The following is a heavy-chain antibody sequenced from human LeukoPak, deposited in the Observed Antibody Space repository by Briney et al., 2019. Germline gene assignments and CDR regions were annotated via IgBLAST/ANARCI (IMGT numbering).Heavy chain of an antibody. V-gene: IGHV4-59*01. CDR3: ARGTLMWFGAKMEYYFDS. CDR1: GAFFSNYY. Sequence: SETLSLTCTVSGAFFSNYYWSFIRQPPGKGLEWIGFSSYNGNTNYDPSLKSRVTISLDMSKNQFSLRLNSVTAADTAVYYCARGTLMWFGAKMEYYFDSWGQGTPLAVSS. CDR2: SSYNGNT. D-gene: IGHD3-10*01. J-gene: IGHJ4*02.